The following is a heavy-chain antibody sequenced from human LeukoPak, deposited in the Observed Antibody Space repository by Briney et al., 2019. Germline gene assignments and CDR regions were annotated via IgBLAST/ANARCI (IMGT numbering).Heavy chain of an antibody. CDR2: ISAYNGNT. V-gene: IGHV1-18*01. CDR3: ARDVSASGYCSSTSCHGVWFDP. D-gene: IGHD2-2*01. Sequence: ASVKVSCKASGYTFTSYGISWVRQAPGQGLEWMGWISAYNGNTNYAQKLQGRVTMTTDTSTSTAYMELRSLRSDDTAVYYCARDVSASGYCSSTSCHGVWFDPWGQGTLVTVSS. CDR1: GYTFTSYG. J-gene: IGHJ5*02.